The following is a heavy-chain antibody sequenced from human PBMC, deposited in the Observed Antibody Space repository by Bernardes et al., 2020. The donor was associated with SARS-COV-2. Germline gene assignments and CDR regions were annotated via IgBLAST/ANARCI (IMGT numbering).Heavy chain of an antibody. CDR3: ARERGYSGYGSSYYFDY. Sequence: SVKVSCKASGGTFSSYTISWVRQAPGQGLEWMGRIIPILGIANYAQKFQGRVTITADKSTSTAYMELSSLRSEDTAVYYCARERGYSGYGSSYYFDYWGQGTLVNVSS. CDR2: IIPILGIA. D-gene: IGHD5-12*01. CDR1: GGTFSSYT. J-gene: IGHJ4*02. V-gene: IGHV1-69*04.